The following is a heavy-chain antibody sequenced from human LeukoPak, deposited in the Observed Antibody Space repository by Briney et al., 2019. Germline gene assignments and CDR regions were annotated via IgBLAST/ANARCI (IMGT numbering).Heavy chain of an antibody. V-gene: IGHV4-31*03. J-gene: IGHJ6*02. Sequence: PSQTLSLTCTVSGGSISSGGYYWSWIRQHPGKGLEWIGYIYYSGSTYYSPSLKSRVTISVDTSKNQFSLKLSSVTAADTAVYYCARDLPPTIFGVAEGYGMDVWGQGTTVTVSS. D-gene: IGHD3-3*01. CDR2: IYYSGST. CDR3: ARDLPPTIFGVAEGYGMDV. CDR1: GGSISSGGYY.